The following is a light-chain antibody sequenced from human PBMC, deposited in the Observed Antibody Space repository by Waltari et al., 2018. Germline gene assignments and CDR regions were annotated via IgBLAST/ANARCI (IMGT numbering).Light chain of an antibody. CDR3: QQYYGNPRT. J-gene: IGKJ2*01. V-gene: IGKV4-1*01. CDR1: QSVLYSSNNKNY. CDR2: WAS. Sequence: DIVMTQSPDSLAVSLGERATINCKSSQSVLYSSNNKNYLAWYQQKPGQAPKLLIYWASTREAGVPDRFSGSGSGTDFTLTISSLQAEDVAVYYCQQYYGNPRTFGQGTKLEIK.